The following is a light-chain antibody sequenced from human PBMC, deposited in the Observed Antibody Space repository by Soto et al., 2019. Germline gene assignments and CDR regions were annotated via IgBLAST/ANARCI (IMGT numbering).Light chain of an antibody. CDR3: QQYNSYPWT. J-gene: IGKJ1*01. V-gene: IGKV1-5*01. CDR1: QSISSW. Sequence: DIQMTQSPSTLSASVRDRVTITCRASQSISSWLAWYQQKPGKAPKLLIYDASSLESGVPSRFSGSGSGTEFTLTISSLQPDDFATYYCQQYNSYPWTFGQGTKVDTK. CDR2: DAS.